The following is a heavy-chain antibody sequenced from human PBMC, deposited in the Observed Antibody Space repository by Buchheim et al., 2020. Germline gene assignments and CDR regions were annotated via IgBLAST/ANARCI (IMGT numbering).Heavy chain of an antibody. Sequence: EVQLVESGRGLVQPGRSLRLSCTASGFTFGDYAMSWVRQAPGKGLEWVGFIRSKAYGGTTEYAASVKGRFTIPRGDSKSIAYLQMNSLKTEDTAVYYCTREYSSSSRGFDYWGQGTL. CDR1: GFTFGDYA. CDR2: IRSKAYGGTT. CDR3: TREYSSSSRGFDY. D-gene: IGHD6-6*01. J-gene: IGHJ4*02. V-gene: IGHV3-49*04.